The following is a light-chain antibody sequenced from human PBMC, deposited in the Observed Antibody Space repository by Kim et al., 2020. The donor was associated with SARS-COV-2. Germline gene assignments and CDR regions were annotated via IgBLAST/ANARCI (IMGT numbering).Light chain of an antibody. CDR2: QDS. V-gene: IGLV3-1*01. Sequence: SYELTQPPSVSVSPGQTASITCSGDKLGDKYACWYQQKPGQSPVLVIYQDSKRPSGIPERFSGSNPGNTATLTISGTQARDEADYYCQAWDRRVLGGGT. CDR3: QAWDRRV. CDR1: KLGDKY. J-gene: IGLJ3*02.